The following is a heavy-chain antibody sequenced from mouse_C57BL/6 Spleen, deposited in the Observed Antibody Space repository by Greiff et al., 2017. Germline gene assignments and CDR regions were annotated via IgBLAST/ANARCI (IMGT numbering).Heavy chain of an antibody. Sequence: VQLQQSGAELVKPGASVKISCKASGYAFSSYWMNWVKQRPGKGLEWIGQIYPGDGDTNYNGKFKGKATLTADKSSSTAYMQLSSLTSEDSAVYFCARSGVYYGNYVRGAMDYWGQGTSVTVSS. D-gene: IGHD2-1*01. CDR3: ARSGVYYGNYVRGAMDY. V-gene: IGHV1-80*01. J-gene: IGHJ4*01. CDR2: IYPGDGDT. CDR1: GYAFSSYW.